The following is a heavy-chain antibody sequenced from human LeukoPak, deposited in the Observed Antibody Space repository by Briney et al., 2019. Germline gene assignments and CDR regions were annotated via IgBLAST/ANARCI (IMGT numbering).Heavy chain of an antibody. CDR2: ISSSSSYT. CDR3: AREGSGWYPLDY. J-gene: IGHJ4*02. CDR1: GFTFSDYY. V-gene: IGHV3-11*06. D-gene: IGHD6-19*01. Sequence: GGSLRLSCAASGFTFSDYYMSWIRQAPGKGLEWVSYISSSSSYTNYADSVKGRFTISRDNAKNSPYLQMNSLRAEDTAVYYCAREGSGWYPLDYWGQGTLVTVSS.